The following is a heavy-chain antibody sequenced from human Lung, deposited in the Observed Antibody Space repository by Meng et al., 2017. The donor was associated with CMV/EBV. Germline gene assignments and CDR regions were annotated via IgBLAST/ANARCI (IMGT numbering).Heavy chain of an antibody. Sequence: ASVKVSCKASGYTFTDFYIHWLRRAPGRGPEWVGWINPKSGGTNCAQKFEGRVTMTTDTSTRTVYLEIDRLRIDDTAMYYCARDVDSGAADYWGQGTLVTVSS. J-gene: IGHJ4*02. CDR3: ARDVDSGAADY. CDR2: INPKSGGT. D-gene: IGHD4/OR15-4a*01. V-gene: IGHV1-2*02. CDR1: GYTFTDFY.